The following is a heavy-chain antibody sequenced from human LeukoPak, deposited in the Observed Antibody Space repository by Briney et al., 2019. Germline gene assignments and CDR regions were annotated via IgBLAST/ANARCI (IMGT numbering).Heavy chain of an antibody. CDR3: ATLRKRGNLDSSYYFDP. D-gene: IGHD3-22*01. CDR2: MSDSGTA. V-gene: IGHV4-59*08. CDR1: GGSISNHF. Sequence: SETLSLTCTVSGGSISNHFWSWIRQPPGKGLEWIGYMSDSGTASYNPSLKSRVTMSVETSKSQFSLTFTSLTAADAAVYYCATLRKRGNLDSSYYFDPWGHGTLATVAS. J-gene: IGHJ5*02.